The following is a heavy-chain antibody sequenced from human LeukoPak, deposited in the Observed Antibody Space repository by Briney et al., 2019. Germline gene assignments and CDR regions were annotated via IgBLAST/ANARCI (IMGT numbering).Heavy chain of an antibody. Sequence: ASVKVSCKASGYTFTSYDINWVRQATGQGLEWMGWMNPNSGNTGYAQKLQGRVTMTRNTSISTAYMELSSLRSEDTAVYYCARAASYSSSGKTRKNYYFDYWGQGTLVTVSS. CDR1: GYTFTSYD. CDR2: MNPNSGNT. V-gene: IGHV1-8*01. CDR3: ARAASYSSSGKTRKNYYFDY. J-gene: IGHJ4*02. D-gene: IGHD6-13*01.